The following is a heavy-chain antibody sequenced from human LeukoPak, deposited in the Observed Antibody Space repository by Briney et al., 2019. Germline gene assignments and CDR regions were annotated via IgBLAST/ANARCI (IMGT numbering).Heavy chain of an antibody. Sequence: ASVKVSCKASGYTFTSYGISWVRQAPGQGLEWMGWISAYNGNTNYAQKLQGRVTMTTDTSTSTAYMELRSLRSDDTAVYYCARMKSTSNEYYYYGMDVWGQGTTVTVSS. CDR3: ARMKSTSNEYYYYGMDV. V-gene: IGHV1-18*01. J-gene: IGHJ6*02. CDR2: ISAYNGNT. D-gene: IGHD2-2*01. CDR1: GYTFTSYG.